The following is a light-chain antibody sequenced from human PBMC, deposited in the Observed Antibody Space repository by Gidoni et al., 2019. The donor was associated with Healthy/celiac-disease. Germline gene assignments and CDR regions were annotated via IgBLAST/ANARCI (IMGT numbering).Light chain of an antibody. CDR3: QVWDSSSDHHVV. J-gene: IGLJ2*01. CDR1: NIGSKS. Sequence: SYVLTPPPSVSVAPGKTARITCGGNNIGSKSVHWYQQKPGQAPVLVVYDDSDRPSGIPERFAGSNSGNTATLTISRVEAGDEADYYCQVWDSSSDHHVVFGGGTKLTVL. V-gene: IGLV3-21*03. CDR2: DDS.